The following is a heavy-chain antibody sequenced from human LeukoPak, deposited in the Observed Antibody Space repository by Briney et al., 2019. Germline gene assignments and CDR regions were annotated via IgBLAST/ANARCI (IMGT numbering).Heavy chain of an antibody. CDR1: GFTFSSYA. CDR2: ISSSGGST. Sequence: GGSLRLSCAASGFTFSSYAMSWVRQAPGKGLEWVSAISSSGGSTYYADSVKGRFTISRDNAKNSLFLQMNSLRAEDTAVYYCTREQDREASATVVGDYWGQGTLVTVSS. D-gene: IGHD4-23*01. J-gene: IGHJ4*02. CDR3: TREQDREASATVVGDY. V-gene: IGHV3-23*01.